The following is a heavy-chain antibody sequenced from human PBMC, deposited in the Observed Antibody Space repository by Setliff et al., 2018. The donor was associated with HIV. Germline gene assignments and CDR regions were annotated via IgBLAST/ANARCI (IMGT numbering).Heavy chain of an antibody. D-gene: IGHD3-3*01. Sequence: GASVKVSCKASGYTFTSYYMHWVRQAPGQGLEWMGIINPSGGSTRYAQKFQGRITMTGDTSTSTVYMELSRLRSEDTAVYDFWSGYYRASDYWGQGTLVTVSS. CDR2: INPSGGST. CDR3: WSGYYRASDY. V-gene: IGHV1-46*01. J-gene: IGHJ4*02. CDR1: GYTFTSYY.